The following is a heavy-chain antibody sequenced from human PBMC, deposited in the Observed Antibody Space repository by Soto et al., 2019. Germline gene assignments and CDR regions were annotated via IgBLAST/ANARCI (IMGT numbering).Heavy chain of an antibody. V-gene: IGHV3-23*01. CDR3: ARTVAGDY. D-gene: IGHD2-15*01. J-gene: IGHJ4*02. CDR2: ISGSGGST. Sequence: GGSLRLSCAASGFTFNDYAMYWVRQAPGKGLEWVSAISGSGGSTYYADSVNGRFTISRDNSKNTLYLQLNSLRAEDAAVYYCARTVAGDYWGQGTLVTVSS. CDR1: GFTFNDYA.